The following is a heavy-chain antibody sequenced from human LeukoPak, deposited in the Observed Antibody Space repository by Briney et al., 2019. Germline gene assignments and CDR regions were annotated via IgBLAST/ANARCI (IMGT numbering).Heavy chain of an antibody. D-gene: IGHD3-22*01. CDR1: GGTFSSYA. CDR3: ASSPYDSSGYYGLQH. Sequence: SVKVSCTASGGTFSSYAISWVRQAPGQGLEWMRRIIPILGIANYAQKFQGRVTITADKSTSTAYMELSSLRSEDTAVYYCASSPYDSSGYYGLQHWGQGTLVTVSS. V-gene: IGHV1-69*04. CDR2: IIPILGIA. J-gene: IGHJ1*01.